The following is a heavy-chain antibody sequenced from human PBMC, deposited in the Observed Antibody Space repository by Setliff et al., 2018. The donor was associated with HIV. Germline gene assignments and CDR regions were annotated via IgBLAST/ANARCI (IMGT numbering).Heavy chain of an antibody. D-gene: IGHD3-3*01. Sequence: SETLSLTCTVSGDSINSGTYYWSWIRQPAGKGLEWIGRLHLSGDTNYNPSLKSRVTMSIDTSKNQFSLKIDSVTAADTAVYYCARRPLFGVVIASVAKMEFDYWGQGTLVTVSS. J-gene: IGHJ4*02. CDR3: ARRPLFGVVIASVAKMEFDY. V-gene: IGHV4-61*02. CDR2: LHLSGDT. CDR1: GDSINSGTYY.